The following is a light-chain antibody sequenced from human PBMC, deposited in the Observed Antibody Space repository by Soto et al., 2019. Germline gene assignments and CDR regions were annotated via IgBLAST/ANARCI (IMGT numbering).Light chain of an antibody. CDR3: AAWDDSLNGWV. CDR2: NSN. V-gene: IGLV1-44*01. J-gene: IGLJ3*02. CDR1: SSNIGSNT. Sequence: QSVLTQPPSASGTPGQRVTISCSGSSSNIGSNTVDWYQQLPGTAPKLLIYNSNQRPSGVPDRFSGSKYGTSASLAISGLQSDDESDYYCAAWDDSLNGWVFGGGTKLTVL.